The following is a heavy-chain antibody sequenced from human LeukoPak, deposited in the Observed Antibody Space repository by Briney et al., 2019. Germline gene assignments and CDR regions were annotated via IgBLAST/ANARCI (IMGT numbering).Heavy chain of an antibody. CDR1: GFTFSSYS. CDR2: ISSSSTYI. J-gene: IGHJ4*02. D-gene: IGHD6-13*01. CDR3: VRYVAAAGLDY. V-gene: IGHV3-21*01. Sequence: PGRSLRLSCAASGFTFSSYSMNWVRQAPGEGLEWVSSISSSSTYIYYADSLKGRFTISRDNAKNSLYLQMNSLRADDTAVYYCVRYVAAAGLDYWGQGTLVTVSS.